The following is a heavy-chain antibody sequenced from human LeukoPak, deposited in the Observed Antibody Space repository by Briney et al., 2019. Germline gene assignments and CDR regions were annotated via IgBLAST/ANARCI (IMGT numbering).Heavy chain of an antibody. CDR3: ARGDDFSGDY. CDR1: GFTFSTYW. V-gene: IGHV3-7*04. CDR2: IHPDGNEK. J-gene: IGHJ4*02. Sequence: PGGSLRLSCTASGFTFSTYWMSWVRQAPGKGLEWVANIHPDGNEKYHVDSVKGRFTISRDNAKTSLYLQMNSLRVEDTAVYYCARGDDFSGDYWGQGTLVTVSS. D-gene: IGHD2-21*02.